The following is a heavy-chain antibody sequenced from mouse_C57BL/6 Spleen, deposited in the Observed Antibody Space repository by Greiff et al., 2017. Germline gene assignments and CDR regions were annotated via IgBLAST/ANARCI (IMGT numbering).Heavy chain of an antibody. Sequence: VHVKQSGPELVKPGASVKISCKASGYSFTDYNMNWVKQSNGKSLEWIGVINPNYGTTSYNQTLKAKATLTVDQSSSTAYMQLNSLTSEDSAVYYCAAGTWEFAYWGQGTLVTVSA. V-gene: IGHV1-39*01. J-gene: IGHJ3*01. CDR3: AAGTWEFAY. D-gene: IGHD4-1*01. CDR1: GYSFTDYN. CDR2: INPNYGTT.